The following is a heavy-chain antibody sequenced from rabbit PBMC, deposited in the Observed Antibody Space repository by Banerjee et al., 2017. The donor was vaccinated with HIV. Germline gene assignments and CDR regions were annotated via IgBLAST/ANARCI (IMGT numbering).Heavy chain of an antibody. Sequence: QLKESGGGLVQPGGSLKLSCKASGFDFSSYYMSWVRQAPGKGLEWIGYIDPVFGSTYYASWVNGRFTISSHNAQNTLYLQLNSLTAADTATYFCARDTYIDTYGYAGYAYAPNLWGPGTLVTVS. CDR1: GFDFSSYY. CDR2: IDPVFGST. J-gene: IGHJ4*01. D-gene: IGHD6-1*01. CDR3: ARDTYIDTYGYAGYAYAPNL. V-gene: IGHV1S7*01.